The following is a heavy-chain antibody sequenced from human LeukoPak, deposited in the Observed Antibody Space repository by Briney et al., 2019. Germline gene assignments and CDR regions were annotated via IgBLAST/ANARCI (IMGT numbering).Heavy chain of an antibody. CDR3: ARLPGGSGSYRNWNWFDP. D-gene: IGHD3-10*01. CDR2: IYYSGST. CDR1: GGSISSSSYY. J-gene: IGHJ5*02. Sequence: SETLSLTCTVSGGSISSSSYYWRWIRQPPGKGLEWIGSIYYSGSTYYNPSLKSRVTISVYTSKNQFSLKLSSVTAADTAVYYCARLPGGSGSYRNWNWFDPWGQGTLVTVSS. V-gene: IGHV4-39*01.